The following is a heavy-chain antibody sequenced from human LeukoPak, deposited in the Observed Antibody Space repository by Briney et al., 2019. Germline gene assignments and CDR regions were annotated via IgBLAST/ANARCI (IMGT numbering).Heavy chain of an antibody. V-gene: IGHV3-74*01. CDR1: GFTFSSYW. D-gene: IGHD6-13*01. Sequence: PGGSLRLSCAASGFTFSSYWMHWVRQAPGKGLVWVSRINSDGSSTSYADSVKGRFTISRDNAKNTLYLQMNSLRAEDTAVYYCARSYSSSWYRDSYYYYMDVWGKGTTVTVPS. J-gene: IGHJ6*03. CDR3: ARSYSSSWYRDSYYYYMDV. CDR2: INSDGSST.